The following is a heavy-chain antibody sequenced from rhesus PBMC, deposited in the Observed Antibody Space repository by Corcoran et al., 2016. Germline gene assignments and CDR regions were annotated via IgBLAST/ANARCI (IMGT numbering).Heavy chain of an antibody. D-gene: IGHD6-25*01. CDR3: ARDSGSSDY. J-gene: IGHJ4*01. Sequence: QVQLQESGPGLVKPSETLSLTCAVSGGSISSGCYYWRWLRQPPGKGLEWIGYITYSVSTSYNPSLKSRVTISRDTSKNQFSLKLSSVTAADTAVYYCARDSGSSDYWGQGVLVTVSS. CDR1: GGSISSGCYY. V-gene: IGHV4-122*02. CDR2: ITYSVST.